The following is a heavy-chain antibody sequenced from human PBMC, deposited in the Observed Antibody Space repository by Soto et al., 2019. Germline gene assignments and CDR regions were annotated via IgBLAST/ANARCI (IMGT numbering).Heavy chain of an antibody. CDR1: GYTFTSYY. V-gene: IGHV1-46*03. CDR3: ARFERRDDYSWP. CDR2: INPSGGST. J-gene: IGHJ5*02. D-gene: IGHD4-17*01. Sequence: ASVKVSCKASGYTFTSYYMHWVRQAPGQGLEWMGIINPSGGSTSYAQEFQGRVTMTRDTSTSTVYMELSSLRSEDTAVYYCARFERRDDYSWPWGQGNLVTVSS.